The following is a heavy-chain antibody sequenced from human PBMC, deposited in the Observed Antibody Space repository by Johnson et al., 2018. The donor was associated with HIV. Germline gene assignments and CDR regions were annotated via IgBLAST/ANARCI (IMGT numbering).Heavy chain of an antibody. D-gene: IGHD3-3*01. CDR1: GFNFSNFG. J-gene: IGHJ3*02. CDR3: AKGLGYYNLWSGPEAVDI. V-gene: IGHV3-30*02. Sequence: QVQVVESGGGVVQPGESLRLSCAASGFNFSNFGMHWVRQAPGMGLEWVSFIRYDGTNKYYADSVKGRFTISRDNSNNTLYLQMNSLRAEDTALYYCAKGLGYYNLWSGPEAVDIWGQGTMATVSS. CDR2: IRYDGTNK.